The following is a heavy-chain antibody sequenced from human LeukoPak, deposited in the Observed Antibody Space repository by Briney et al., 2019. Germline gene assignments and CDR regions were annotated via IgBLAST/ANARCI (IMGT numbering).Heavy chain of an antibody. J-gene: IGHJ5*02. V-gene: IGHV3-33*01. CDR2: IWYDGSNK. CDR3: ARDGPKTDIAARPCWFDP. CDR1: GFTFSSEC. D-gene: IGHD6-6*01. Sequence: GGALRLSCAAAGFTFSSECRHWGRQAPGKGLEWVAVIWYDGSNKYYADSVKGRFTISRDNSKNTLYLQMNSLRAEDTAVYYCARDGPKTDIAARPCWFDPWGQGTLVTVSS.